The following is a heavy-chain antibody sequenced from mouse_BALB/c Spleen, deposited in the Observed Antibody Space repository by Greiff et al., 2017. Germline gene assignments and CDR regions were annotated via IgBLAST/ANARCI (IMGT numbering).Heavy chain of an antibody. Sequence: EVKVVESGGDLVKPGGSLKLSCAASGFTFSSYGMSWVRQTPDKRLEWVATISSGGSYTYYPDSVKGRFTISRDNAKNTLYLQMSSLKSEDTAMYYCARLGDYDSYWYFDVWGAGTTVTVSS. J-gene: IGHJ1*01. CDR2: ISSGGSYT. D-gene: IGHD2-4*01. CDR1: GFTFSSYG. V-gene: IGHV5-6*01. CDR3: ARLGDYDSYWYFDV.